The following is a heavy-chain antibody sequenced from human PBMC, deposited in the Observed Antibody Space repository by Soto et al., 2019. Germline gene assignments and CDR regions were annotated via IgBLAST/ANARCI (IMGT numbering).Heavy chain of an antibody. CDR2: INWNGGST. CDR3: ARDCRKSSWFIPYGMDV. D-gene: IGHD6-13*01. V-gene: IGHV3-20*04. CDR1: GVTFDDYG. J-gene: IGHJ6*02. Sequence: PGGSLGLSSAASGVTFDDYGVNWVRQAPGKGLEWGSGINWNGGSTGYADSVKGRFSISVEYAKNSLYLQTNSLRAEDTALYYCARDCRKSSWFIPYGMDVWGQGTTVTVSS.